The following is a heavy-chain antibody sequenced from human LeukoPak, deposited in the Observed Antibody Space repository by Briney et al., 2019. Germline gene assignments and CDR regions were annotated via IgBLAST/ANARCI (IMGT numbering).Heavy chain of an antibody. Sequence: GGSLRLSCAASGFTVSNNYMNWVRQAPGKGLEWVSIIYSGGSIYYADSVKGRFTISRDNSKNTLYLQMNSLRAEGTAVYYCAREKSSSSVDYWGQGTLVTVSS. J-gene: IGHJ4*02. CDR1: GFTVSNNY. D-gene: IGHD6-6*01. CDR3: AREKSSSSVDY. V-gene: IGHV3-53*01. CDR2: IYSGGSI.